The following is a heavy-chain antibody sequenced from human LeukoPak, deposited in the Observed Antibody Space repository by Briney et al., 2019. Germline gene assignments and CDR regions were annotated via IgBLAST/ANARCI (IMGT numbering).Heavy chain of an antibody. CDR2: ISWNSDTI. J-gene: IGHJ4*02. D-gene: IGHD5-12*01. CDR3: PRDLRFNYGYFFDN. Sequence: PGGSLRLSCAASGFTFDENAMHWVRQAPGKGLEWVSSISWNSDTIGYADSVKGRFTISRDKAKNSLYLQMNSLRAEDTAVYYCPRDLRFNYGYFFDNWGQGILVTVSS. V-gene: IGHV3-9*01. CDR1: GFTFDENA.